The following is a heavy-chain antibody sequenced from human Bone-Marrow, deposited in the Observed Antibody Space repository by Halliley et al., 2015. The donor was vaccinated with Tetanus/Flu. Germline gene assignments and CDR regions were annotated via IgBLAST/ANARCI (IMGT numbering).Heavy chain of an antibody. V-gene: IGHV3-33*01. J-gene: IGHJ6*02. D-gene: IGHD5-18*01. CDR3: AREQVDKALIGDTQFYYYYGMDV. CDR2: NK. Sequence: NKYYADSGKGRFTISRDISKNTLYLQMNSLRAEDTAVYYCAREQVDKALIGDTQFYYYYGMDVWGQGTTVTVSS.